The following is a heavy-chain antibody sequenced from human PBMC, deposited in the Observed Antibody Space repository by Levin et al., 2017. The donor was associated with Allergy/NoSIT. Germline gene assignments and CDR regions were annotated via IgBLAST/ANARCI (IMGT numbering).Heavy chain of an antibody. CDR1: GYSISSGYY. J-gene: IGHJ3*02. D-gene: IGHD4-17*01. Sequence: SETLSLTCAVSGYSISSGYYWGWIRQPPGKGLEWIGSIYHSGSTYYNPSLKSRVTISVDTSKNQFSLKLSSVTAADTAVYYCARDKSDYGDYLNDAFDIWGQGTMVTVSS. CDR2: IYHSGST. CDR3: ARDKSDYGDYLNDAFDI. V-gene: IGHV4-38-2*02.